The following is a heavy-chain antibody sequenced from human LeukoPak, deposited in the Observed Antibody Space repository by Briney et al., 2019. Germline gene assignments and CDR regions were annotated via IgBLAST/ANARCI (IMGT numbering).Heavy chain of an antibody. CDR2: IRGDGRAT. V-gene: IGHV3-74*03. CDR3: ARFYFPEEHDRAWYEAH. CDR1: GFIFTDYW. Sequence: PGGSLRLSCAVSGFIFTDYWMHWVRQGPGKELVWVARIRGDGRATTYADSVKGRFTISRDNAMNTVFLQMKSLRAEDTGTYYCARFYFPEEHDRAWYEAHWGQGVLVTVS. J-gene: IGHJ4*02. D-gene: IGHD6-19*01.